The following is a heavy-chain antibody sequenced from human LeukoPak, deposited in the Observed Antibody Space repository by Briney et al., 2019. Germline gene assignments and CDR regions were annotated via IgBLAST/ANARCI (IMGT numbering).Heavy chain of an antibody. D-gene: IGHD2-15*01. CDR2: ISYEGGTQ. J-gene: IGHJ3*02. CDR1: GVTLSPYG. Sequence: GGSLRLSCAASGVTLSPYGMHWVRQAPGKGLEWVAVISYEGGTQHYADSVKGRFTISRDNSKNTLYLQMNSLRAEDTAVYYCARVSGYCSGGSCCVIDAFDIWGQGTMVTVSS. CDR3: ARVSGYCSGGSCCVIDAFDI. V-gene: IGHV3-30*03.